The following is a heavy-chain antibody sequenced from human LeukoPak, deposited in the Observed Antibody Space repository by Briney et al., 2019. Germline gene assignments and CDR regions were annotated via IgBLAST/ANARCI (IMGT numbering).Heavy chain of an antibody. CDR3: ARDQFYDFWSGSPIGPYYYYYGMDV. CDR2: ISSSSSYI. CDR1: GFTFSSYS. D-gene: IGHD3-3*01. V-gene: IGHV3-21*01. J-gene: IGHJ6*02. Sequence: GGSLRLSCAASGFTFSSYSMNWVRQAPGKGLEWVSSISSSSSYIYYADSVKGRFTISRDNAKNSLYLQMNSLRAEDTAVYYCARDQFYDFWSGSPIGPYYYYYGMDVWGQGTTVTVSS.